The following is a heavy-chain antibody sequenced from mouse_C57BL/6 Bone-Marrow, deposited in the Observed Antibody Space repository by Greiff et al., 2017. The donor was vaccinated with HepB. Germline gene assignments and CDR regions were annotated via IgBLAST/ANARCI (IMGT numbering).Heavy chain of an antibody. CDR1: GYSFTGYY. D-gene: IGHD2-5*01. Sequence: VQLQQSGPELVKPGASVKISCKASGYSFTGYYMHWVKQSHGNILDWIGYIYPYNGVSSYNQKFKGQATLTVDNSSSTAYMELRSLTSADFAVYDCASHSNYGWYFDVWGTGTTVTVSS. CDR2: IYPYNGVS. J-gene: IGHJ1*03. CDR3: ASHSNYGWYFDV. V-gene: IGHV1-31*01.